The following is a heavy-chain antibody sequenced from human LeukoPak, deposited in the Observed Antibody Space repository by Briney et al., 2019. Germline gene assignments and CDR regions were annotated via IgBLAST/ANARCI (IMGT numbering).Heavy chain of an antibody. J-gene: IGHJ4*02. CDR1: GGSISSSSYY. CDR3: AREGYYYDSSGYLH. Sequence: SETLSLTCTVSGGSISSSSYYWGWIRQPPGKGLEWIGSIYYSGSTYYNPSLKSRVTISVDTSKNQFSLKLSSVTAADTAVYYCAREGYYYDSSGYLHWGQGTLVTVSS. D-gene: IGHD3-22*01. V-gene: IGHV4-39*07. CDR2: IYYSGST.